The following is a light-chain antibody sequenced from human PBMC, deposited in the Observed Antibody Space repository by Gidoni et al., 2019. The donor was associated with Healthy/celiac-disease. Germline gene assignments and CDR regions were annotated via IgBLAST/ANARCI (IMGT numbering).Light chain of an antibody. Sequence: QSALTQPASVSGSPGQSLTISCTGTSSDVGGYNYVSWYQQHPGKAPKLRIYEVSNRPSGVSNRFSGSKSGNTASLTISGLQAEDEADYYCSSYTSSSTPVVFGGGTKLTVL. CDR2: EVS. CDR1: SSDVGGYNY. V-gene: IGLV2-14*01. CDR3: SSYTSSSTPVV. J-gene: IGLJ2*01.